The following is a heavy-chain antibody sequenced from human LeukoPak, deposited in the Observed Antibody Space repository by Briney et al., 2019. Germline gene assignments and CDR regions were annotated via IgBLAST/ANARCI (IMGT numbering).Heavy chain of an antibody. CDR2: IIPILGIA. D-gene: IGHD3-22*01. CDR3: ARGRHYYDSSGYHRDY. Sequence: ASVKVSCKASGGTFSSYTISWVRQAPGQGLEWIGRIIPILGIANYAQKFQGRVTITADKSTSTAYMELSSLRSEDAAVYYCARGRHYYDSSGYHRDYWGQGTLVTVSS. J-gene: IGHJ4*02. CDR1: GGTFSSYT. V-gene: IGHV1-69*02.